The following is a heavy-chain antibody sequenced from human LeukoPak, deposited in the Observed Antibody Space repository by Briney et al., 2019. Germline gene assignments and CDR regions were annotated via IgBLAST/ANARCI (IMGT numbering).Heavy chain of an antibody. D-gene: IGHD3-22*01. CDR2: INHSGNT. CDR1: GESSFSNYY. CDR3: SRQVVGNDY. V-gene: IGHV4-34*01. Sequence: SETLSLTCAVYGESSFSNYYWSWIRQPPGGALEWIGEINHSGNTNYNPSLKSRVTLSIDTSKNQFSLRLNSVTAADTAVYYCSRQVVGNDYWGQGTLVTVSS. J-gene: IGHJ4*02.